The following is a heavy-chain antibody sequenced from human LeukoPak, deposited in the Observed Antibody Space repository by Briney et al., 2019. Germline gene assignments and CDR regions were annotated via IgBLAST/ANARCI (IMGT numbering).Heavy chain of an antibody. CDR1: GGSISSYY. D-gene: IGHD2-21*01. CDR2: IYYSGST. V-gene: IGHV4-59*01. CDR3: ASPIVGDAFDI. J-gene: IGHJ3*02. Sequence: SETLSLTCTVSGGSISSYYWSWIRQPPGKGLEWIGYIYYSGSTNYNPSLKSRVTISVDTSKNQFSLKLSSETAADTAVYYCASPIVGDAFDIWGQGTMVTVSS.